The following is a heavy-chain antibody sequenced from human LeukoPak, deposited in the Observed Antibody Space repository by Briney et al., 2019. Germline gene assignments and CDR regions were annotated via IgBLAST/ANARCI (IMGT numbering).Heavy chain of an antibody. J-gene: IGHJ4*02. Sequence: ASVKVSCKASGYTFTGYYMHWARQAPGQGLEWMGWINPNSGGTNYAQKFQGRVTMTRDTSISTAYMELSRLRSDDTAVYYCAREDAVAGTFDYWGQGTLVTVSS. CDR1: GYTFTGYY. CDR2: INPNSGGT. D-gene: IGHD6-19*01. CDR3: AREDAVAGTFDY. V-gene: IGHV1-2*02.